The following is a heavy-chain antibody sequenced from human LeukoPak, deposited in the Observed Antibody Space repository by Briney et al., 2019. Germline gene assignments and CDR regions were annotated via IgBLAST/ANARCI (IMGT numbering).Heavy chain of an antibody. CDR1: GGSISSSNW. J-gene: IGHJ3*02. CDR2: IYHSGST. V-gene: IGHV4-4*02. CDR3: ASLLAVADPTRRAFDI. Sequence: SETLSLTCAVSGGSISSSNWWSWVRQPPGKGLEWIGEIYHSGSTNYNPSLKSRVTISVDKPKNQFSLKLSSVTAADTAVYYCASLLAVADPTRRAFDIWGQGTMVTVSS. D-gene: IGHD6-19*01.